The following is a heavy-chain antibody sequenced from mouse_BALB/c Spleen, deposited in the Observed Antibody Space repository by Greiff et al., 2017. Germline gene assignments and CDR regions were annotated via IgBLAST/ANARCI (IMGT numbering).Heavy chain of an antibody. D-gene: IGHD1-1*01. CDR1: GYTFTSYN. Sequence: QVQLLQPGAELVKPGASVKMSCTASGYTFTSYNMHWVKQTPGQGLEWIGSIYPGTGDTSYNQKFKGKATLTADKATSTAYLQLSRLTSEASAVYYGASDQDYGSSYEDMDDWGEGTTVTVSS. CDR3: ASDQDYGSSYEDMDD. J-gene: IGHJ1*01. CDR2: IYPGTGDT. V-gene: IGHV1-12*01.